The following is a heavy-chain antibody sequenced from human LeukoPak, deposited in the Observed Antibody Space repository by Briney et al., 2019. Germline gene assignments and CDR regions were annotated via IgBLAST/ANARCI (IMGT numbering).Heavy chain of an antibody. Sequence: GGSLRLSCAASGFTFSSVAMTWVRQAPGEGLEWVANIKQDGSEKYYVDSVKGRFTISRDNAKNSLYLQMNSLRAEDTAVYYCARDLREEIIDSSGYDYWGQGTLVTVSS. V-gene: IGHV3-7*01. CDR1: GFTFSSVA. D-gene: IGHD3-22*01. J-gene: IGHJ4*02. CDR2: IKQDGSEK. CDR3: ARDLREEIIDSSGYDY.